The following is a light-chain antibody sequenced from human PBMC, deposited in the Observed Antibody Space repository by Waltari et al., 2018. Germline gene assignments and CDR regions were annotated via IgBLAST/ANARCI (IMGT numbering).Light chain of an antibody. Sequence: DIQMTQFPPTLAASVGARVTITSRASQTISSWLAWYQQKSGKAPKLLIYKASSLESGVSLRFSGSGSGTEFTLTISSLQPDDFATYYCQLYSSYPWTFGQGTKVEI. J-gene: IGKJ1*01. V-gene: IGKV1-5*03. CDR2: KAS. CDR1: QTISSW. CDR3: QLYSSYPWT.